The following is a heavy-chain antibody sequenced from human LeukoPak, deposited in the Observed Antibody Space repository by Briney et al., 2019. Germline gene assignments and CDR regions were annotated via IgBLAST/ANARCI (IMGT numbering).Heavy chain of an antibody. CDR1: GFAFSDYS. CDR3: ARDDNWGFDY. CDR2: TRGSGSGM. J-gene: IGHJ4*02. Sequence: GSLRLSCAASGFAFSDYSMNWVRQAPGKGLEWVANTRGSGSGMGSGNYYAGAVKGRFTISRDNAKNSLYLQMNSLRAEDTAFYYCARDDNWGFDYWGQGALVTVSS. D-gene: IGHD7-27*01. V-gene: IGHV3-21*05.